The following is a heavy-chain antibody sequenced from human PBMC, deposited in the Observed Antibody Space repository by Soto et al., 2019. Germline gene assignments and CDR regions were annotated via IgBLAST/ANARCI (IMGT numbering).Heavy chain of an antibody. CDR3: ARRNGDYSWYFDL. CDR2: IYYSGST. CDR1: GGSISSYY. J-gene: IGHJ2*01. Sequence: QVQLQESGPGLVKPSETLSLTCTVSGGSISSYYWSWIRQPPGKGLEWIGYIYYSGSTNYNPSLKSRVTISVDTSKNQFSLKLSSVTAADTAVYYCARRNGDYSWYFDLGGRGTLVTVSS. V-gene: IGHV4-59*08. D-gene: IGHD4-17*01.